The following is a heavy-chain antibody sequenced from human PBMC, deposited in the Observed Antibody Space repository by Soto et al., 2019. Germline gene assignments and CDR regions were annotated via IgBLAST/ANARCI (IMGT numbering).Heavy chain of an antibody. J-gene: IGHJ5*02. D-gene: IGHD6-19*01. Sequence: ASVKVSCKASGGNFSSYAISWVRQAPGQGLEWMGGIIPIFGTTNYAQNFQGRVTITADESTSTAYVELSSLRSEDTAVYYCAREAGIAVAGTPRDWFDPWGQGTLVTVSS. CDR3: AREAGIAVAGTPRDWFDP. CDR1: GGNFSSYA. CDR2: IIPIFGTT. V-gene: IGHV1-69*13.